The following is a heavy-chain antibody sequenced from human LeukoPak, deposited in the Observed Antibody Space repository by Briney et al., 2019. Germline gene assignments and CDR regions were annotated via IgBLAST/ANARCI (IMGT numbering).Heavy chain of an antibody. CDR3: AKKGGSSGRYDYLDY. J-gene: IGHJ4*02. Sequence: GGSLRLACAASGFTVSRNYMSWVRQAPGKGLEWVSLIYGDGTTYYADSLKGRFSISRDSSKNTLYLQMNSLRAEDTAVYYCAKKGGSSGRYDYLDYWGQGTLVTVSS. CDR2: IYGDGTT. V-gene: IGHV3-53*05. D-gene: IGHD6-19*01. CDR1: GFTVSRNY.